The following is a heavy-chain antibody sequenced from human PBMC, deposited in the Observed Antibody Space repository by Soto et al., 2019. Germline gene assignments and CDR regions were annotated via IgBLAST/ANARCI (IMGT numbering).Heavy chain of an antibody. CDR1: GVVFSVYY. V-gene: IGHV3-74*03. Sequence: EVQLVQSGGGVVPPGASLRLSCAAFGVVFSVYYMRWVRQVPGKAPVWVARISDDGKNTTYAESVKGRLTISRDNSKDTLYMQMSNLSPEDTAVYYCTRGHRPSSIGTGAYWGRGTQVTVSS. CDR3: TRGHRPSSIGTGAY. CDR2: ISDDGKNT. J-gene: IGHJ4*02. D-gene: IGHD1-1*01.